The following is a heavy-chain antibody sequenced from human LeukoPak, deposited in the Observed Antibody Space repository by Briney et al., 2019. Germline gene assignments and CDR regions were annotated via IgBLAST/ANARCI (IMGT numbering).Heavy chain of an antibody. V-gene: IGHV4-34*01. CDR1: GGSFSGYY. CDR3: ARAEVVVVAAAWFDP. CDR2: INHGGRT. D-gene: IGHD2-15*01. J-gene: IGHJ5*02. Sequence: SETVSLTCAVYGGSFSGYYWSWIRQPPGKGLEWIGDINHGGRTNYKPFLRSGVTISVDTSKNQFSLKLSSVTAADTAVYYCARAEVVVVAAAWFDPWGQGTLVTVSS.